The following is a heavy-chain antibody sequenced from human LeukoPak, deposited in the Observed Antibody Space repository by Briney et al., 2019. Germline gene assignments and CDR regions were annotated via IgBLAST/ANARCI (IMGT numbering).Heavy chain of an antibody. CDR1: GGSISSYY. CDR2: IYYSGST. J-gene: IGHJ4*02. V-gene: IGHV4-59*01. CDR3: ARYVWGSYPTFEDY. D-gene: IGHD3-16*02. Sequence: PSETLSLTCTVSGGSISSYYWNWIRQPPGKGLEWIGYIYYSGSTNYNTSLKSRLTISVDTSKNQFSLKLSSVTAVDTAVYYCARYVWGSYPTFEDYWGQGTLVTVYS.